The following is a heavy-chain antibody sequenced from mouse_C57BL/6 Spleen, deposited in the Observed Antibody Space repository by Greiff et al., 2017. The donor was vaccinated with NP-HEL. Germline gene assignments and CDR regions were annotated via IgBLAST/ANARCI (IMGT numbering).Heavy chain of an antibody. V-gene: IGHV1-76*01. CDR3: ARDYDYVY. CDR2: IYPGSGNT. Sequence: QVQLQQSGAELVRPGASVKLSCKASGYTFTDYYINWVKQRPGQGLEWIARIYPGSGNTYYNEKFKGKATLTAEKSSSTAYMQLSSLTSEDSAVYVCARDYDYVYWGQGTTRTVSS. D-gene: IGHD2-4*01. J-gene: IGHJ2*01. CDR1: GYTFTDYY.